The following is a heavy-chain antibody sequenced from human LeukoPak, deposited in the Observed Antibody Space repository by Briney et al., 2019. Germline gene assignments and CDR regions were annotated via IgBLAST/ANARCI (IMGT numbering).Heavy chain of an antibody. V-gene: IGHV3-7*03. CDR3: ARGCSDYGDYVRHDAFDI. CDR1: GFTFSTYW. D-gene: IGHD4-17*01. J-gene: IGHJ3*02. Sequence: GGSLRLSCAASGFTFSTYWMSWVRQAPGKGLEWVANIKQDGSEKYYVDSVKGRFTISRDNAKNSLYLQMNSLRAEDTAVYYCARGCSDYGDYVRHDAFDIWGQGTMVTVSS. CDR2: IKQDGSEK.